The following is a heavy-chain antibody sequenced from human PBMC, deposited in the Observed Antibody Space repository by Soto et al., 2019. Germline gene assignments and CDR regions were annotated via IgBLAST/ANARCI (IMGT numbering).Heavy chain of an antibody. CDR1: GYTFTSYG. V-gene: IGHV1-18*01. CDR3: ARGGFMVRGVILPLDY. CDR2: ISAYNGNT. D-gene: IGHD3-10*01. J-gene: IGHJ4*02. Sequence: EASVKVSCKASGYTFTSYGISWVRQAPGQGLEWMGWISAYNGNTNYAQKLQGRVTMTTDTSTSTAYMELRSLRSDDTAVYYCARGGFMVRGVILPLDYWGQGTLVTVSS.